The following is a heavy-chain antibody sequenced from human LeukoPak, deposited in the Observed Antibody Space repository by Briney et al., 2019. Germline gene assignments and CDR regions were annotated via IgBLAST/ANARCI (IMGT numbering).Heavy chain of an antibody. CDR3: ARAILGMIIRAFDP. Sequence: ASVKVSCKASGGTFNSYAISWVRQASGQGLEWVGWMNPNSGSTGYAQKFQGRVTMTRNTSIGTAYMELSSLRSDDTAVYYCARAILGMIIRAFDPWGQGTLVTVSS. D-gene: IGHD3-3*01. CDR1: GGTFNSYA. J-gene: IGHJ5*02. CDR2: MNPNSGST. V-gene: IGHV1-8*02.